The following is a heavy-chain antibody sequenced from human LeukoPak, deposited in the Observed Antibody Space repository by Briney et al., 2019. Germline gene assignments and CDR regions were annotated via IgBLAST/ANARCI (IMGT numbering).Heavy chain of an antibody. D-gene: IGHD5-12*01. V-gene: IGHV3-74*01. CDR2: INYAGTAT. CDR3: GRGRPRGYSGYVIAY. J-gene: IGHJ4*01. CDR1: GFNFSSYW. Sequence: GGSLRLSCAASGFNFSSYWMHWVRQAPGKGLVWSSRINYAGTATSYADPAKVRFTSPRANAKNTPHLQMNLFRAEATASFTCGRGRPRGYSGYVIAYWGQGTPITVYS.